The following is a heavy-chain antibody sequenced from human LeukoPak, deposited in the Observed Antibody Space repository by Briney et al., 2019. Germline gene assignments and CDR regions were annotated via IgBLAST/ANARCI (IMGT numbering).Heavy chain of an antibody. CDR2: IYYGGST. CDR1: GGSISSSSYY. V-gene: IGHV4-39*07. Sequence: SETLSLTCTVSGGSISSSSYYWGWIRQPPGKGLEWIGSIYYGGSTYYNPSLKSRVTISVDTSKNQFSLKLSSVTAADTAVYYCAREEVYRRGSPDAFDIWGQGTMVTVSS. J-gene: IGHJ3*02. CDR3: AREEVYRRGSPDAFDI. D-gene: IGHD1-14*01.